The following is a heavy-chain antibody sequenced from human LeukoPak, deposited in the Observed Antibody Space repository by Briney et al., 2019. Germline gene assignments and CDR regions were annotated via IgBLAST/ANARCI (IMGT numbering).Heavy chain of an antibody. CDR1: GGSISSGGYY. CDR3: ARTDYGDWGYFDY. J-gene: IGHJ4*02. Sequence: SETLSLTCTVSGGSISSGGYYWSWIRQHPGKGLEWIGYIYYSGSTNYNPSLKSRVTISVDTSKNQFSLKLSSVTAADTAVYYCARTDYGDWGYFDYWGQGTLVTVSS. V-gene: IGHV4-61*08. D-gene: IGHD4-17*01. CDR2: IYYSGST.